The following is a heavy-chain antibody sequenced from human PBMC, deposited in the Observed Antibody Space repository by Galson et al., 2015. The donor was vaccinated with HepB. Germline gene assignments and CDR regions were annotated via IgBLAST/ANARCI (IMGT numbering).Heavy chain of an antibody. J-gene: IGHJ4*02. CDR3: ARGHTAMVNDLGY. CDR1: GFTFDDCG. Sequence: SLRLSYAASGFTFDDCGMSWVRQAPGKGLEWVSGINWNGGSTGYADSVKGRFTISRDNAKYSLYLQMNSLRAEDTALYYCARGHTAMVNDLGYWGQGTLVTVSS. D-gene: IGHD5-18*01. CDR2: INWNGGST. V-gene: IGHV3-20*03.